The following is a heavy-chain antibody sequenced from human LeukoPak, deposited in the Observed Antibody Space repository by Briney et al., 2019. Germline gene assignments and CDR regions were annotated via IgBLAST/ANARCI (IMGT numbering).Heavy chain of an antibody. CDR1: RLALRELW. V-gene: IGHV3-7*01. J-gene: IGHJ4*02. D-gene: IGHD1-14*01. CDR3: AAWGHHDY. Sequence: GRSLSLSRALSRLALRELWTNWATQAPGKGLECVDNINLRECLVLVVVSVKGRFTASRDNAENSVSVQMDSQSAEDMSVYHCAAWGHHDYWGQGTLVTVSS. CDR2: INLRECLV.